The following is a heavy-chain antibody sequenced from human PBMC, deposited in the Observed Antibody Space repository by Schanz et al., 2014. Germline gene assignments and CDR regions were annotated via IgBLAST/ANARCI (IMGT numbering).Heavy chain of an antibody. CDR3: ARDRRNADLDY. J-gene: IGHJ4*02. CDR2: ISASGGTT. CDR1: GFTFSAYA. V-gene: IGHV3-23*01. D-gene: IGHD1-1*01. Sequence: EVHLLESGGGLVPPGGSLRLSCAASGFTFSAYAMTWVRQIPGKGLEWVSAISASGGTTYYADSVKGRFTISRDNAKNSLYLEMNSLRAEDTALYYCARDRRNADLDYWGQGTLVTVSS.